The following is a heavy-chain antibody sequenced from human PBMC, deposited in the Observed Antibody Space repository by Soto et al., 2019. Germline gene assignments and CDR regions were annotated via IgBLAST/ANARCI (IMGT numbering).Heavy chain of an antibody. V-gene: IGHV1-45*02. CDR1: GYTFTYRY. D-gene: IGHD2-2*01. CDR3: AINSIVVVPAVDY. Sequence: GASVKVSCKASGYTFTYRYLHWVRQAPGQALEWMGWITPFNGNTNYAQKFQDRVTFTRDRSMSTAYMELSSLRSEDTAMYYCAINSIVVVPAVDYWGQGTLVTVSS. J-gene: IGHJ4*02. CDR2: ITPFNGNT.